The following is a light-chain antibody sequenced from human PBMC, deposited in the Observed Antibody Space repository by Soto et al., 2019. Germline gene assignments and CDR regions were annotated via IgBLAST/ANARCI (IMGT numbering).Light chain of an antibody. Sequence: EIVLTQSPGTLSLSPGERATLSCRASRSVSSTYLAWYQQKPGQAPRLLIYGASSRASGIPDRFSGSGSGTDFTLTISRLEPEDFAVYYCQQYGSSYTFGQGTNLEIK. J-gene: IGKJ2*01. CDR2: GAS. CDR3: QQYGSSYT. V-gene: IGKV3-20*01. CDR1: RSVSSTY.